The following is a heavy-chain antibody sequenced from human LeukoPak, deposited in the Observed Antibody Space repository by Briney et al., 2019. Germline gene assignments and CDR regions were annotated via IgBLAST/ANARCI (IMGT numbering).Heavy chain of an antibody. D-gene: IGHD3-9*01. Sequence: ASVKVSCKVSGYTLTELSTHWVRQAPGKGLEWMGGFDPEDGETIYAQKFQGRVTMTEDTSTDTAYMELSSLRSEDTAVYYCATAGLYYDILTGYYWFDPWGQGTLVTVSS. CDR3: ATAGLYYDILTGYYWFDP. CDR1: GYTLTELS. V-gene: IGHV1-24*01. J-gene: IGHJ5*02. CDR2: FDPEDGET.